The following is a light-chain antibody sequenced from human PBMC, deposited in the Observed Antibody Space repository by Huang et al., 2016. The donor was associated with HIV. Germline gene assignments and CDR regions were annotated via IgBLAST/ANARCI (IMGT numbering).Light chain of an antibody. CDR2: AAS. CDR1: QSVSSN. CDR3: QQYNNWPPWT. Sequence: EMVMTQSPATLSASPGEGVTLTCRASQSVSSNLAWYQQKPGQAPRLLIYAASTRASGIPARLSGSGSGTEFTLTISSLQSEDFAIYYCQQYNNWPPWTFGQGTNVEIK. J-gene: IGKJ1*01. V-gene: IGKV3-15*01.